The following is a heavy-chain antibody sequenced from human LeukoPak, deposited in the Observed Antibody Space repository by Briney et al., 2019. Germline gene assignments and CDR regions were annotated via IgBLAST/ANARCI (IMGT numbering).Heavy chain of an antibody. V-gene: IGHV3-23*01. Sequence: GGSLRLSCAASGFTFSSYSMNWVRQAPGKGLEWVSAISGSGGSTYYADSVKGRFTISRDNSKNTLYLQMNSLRAEDTAVYYCAKPRVAAAGLNAFDIWGQGTMVTVSS. CDR1: GFTFSSYS. D-gene: IGHD6-13*01. CDR2: ISGSGGST. CDR3: AKPRVAAAGLNAFDI. J-gene: IGHJ3*02.